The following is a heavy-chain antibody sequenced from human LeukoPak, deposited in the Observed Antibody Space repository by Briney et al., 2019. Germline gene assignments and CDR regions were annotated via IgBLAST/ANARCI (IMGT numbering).Heavy chain of an antibody. CDR3: ARRPFGADY. D-gene: IGHD3-10*01. J-gene: IGHJ4*02. V-gene: IGHV3-7*01. CDR2: IKEDGSEK. CDR1: GFTFSNYW. Sequence: GGSLRLSCAGSGFTFSNYWMGWVRQPPGKGLQWVANIKEDGSEKYYVDSVKGRFTISRDNAKNSVYLQMNRLRVEDTAVYYCARRPFGADYWGQGTLVTVSS.